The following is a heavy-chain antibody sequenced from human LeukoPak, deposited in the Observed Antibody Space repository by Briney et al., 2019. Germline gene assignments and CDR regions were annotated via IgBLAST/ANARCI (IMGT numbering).Heavy chain of an antibody. CDR3: ARAVGTSRNFFDY. Sequence: SETLSLTCAVYGGSFSGYYWSWIRQPPGKGLEWIGEINHSGSTNYNPSLKSRVTISVDTSKNQFSLKLSSVTAADTAVYYCARAVGTSRNFFDYWGQGTLVTVSS. V-gene: IGHV4-34*01. D-gene: IGHD4-23*01. CDR2: INHSGST. J-gene: IGHJ4*02. CDR1: GGSFSGYY.